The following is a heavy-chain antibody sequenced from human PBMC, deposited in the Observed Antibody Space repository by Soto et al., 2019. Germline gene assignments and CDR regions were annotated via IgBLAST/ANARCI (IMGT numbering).Heavy chain of an antibody. V-gene: IGHV3-23*01. CDR2: ISRDGGTT. D-gene: IGHD3-16*01. Sequence: EVQLLESGGGLVQPGGSLRLSCAASGSNFDSYAMNWVRQAPGKGLEWVSAISRDGGTTFYADSVKGRFTISRDNSENTLYMEMNSLRVEDTAVYYCAKGGFWVHYGMDVWGQGTTVTVPS. CDR1: GSNFDSYA. CDR3: AKGGFWVHYGMDV. J-gene: IGHJ6*02.